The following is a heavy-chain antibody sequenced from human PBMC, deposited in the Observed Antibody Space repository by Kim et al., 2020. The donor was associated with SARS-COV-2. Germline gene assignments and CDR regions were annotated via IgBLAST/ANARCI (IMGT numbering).Heavy chain of an antibody. CDR1: GGSISSYY. D-gene: IGHD6-13*01. J-gene: IGHJ4*02. V-gene: IGHV4-59*01. Sequence: SETLSLTCTVSGGSISSYYWSWIRQPPGKGLEWIGYIYYSGSTNYNPSLKSRVTISVDTSKNQFSLRLSSVTAADTAVYYCARAGSSWYAPRYYFDYCGQGTLVTVSS. CDR2: IYYSGST. CDR3: ARAGSSWYAPRYYFDY.